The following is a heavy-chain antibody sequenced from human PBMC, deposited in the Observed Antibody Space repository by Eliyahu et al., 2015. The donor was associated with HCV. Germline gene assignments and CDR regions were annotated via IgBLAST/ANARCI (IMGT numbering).Heavy chain of an antibody. J-gene: IGHJ6*02. CDR3: ARPGWFGLPTSHGMDV. D-gene: IGHD3-10*01. CDR1: GFNFNIXG. Sequence: GFNFNIXGMHWXRQAPGKGLEXVALIRYDGSKEDYADSVXGXFIISRDNSKKMLYLQMNSLXGEXAAVXYCARPGWFGLPTSHGMDVWGQGTTVTVSS. V-gene: IGHV3-33*01. CDR2: IRYDGSKE.